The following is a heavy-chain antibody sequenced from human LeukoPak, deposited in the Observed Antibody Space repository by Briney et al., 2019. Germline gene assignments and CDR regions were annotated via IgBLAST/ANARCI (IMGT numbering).Heavy chain of an antibody. CDR3: ARLLSGYYCTPVGHYYYYMDV. CDR2: ISVDNGKT. CDR1: GYTFSSYG. J-gene: IGHJ6*03. V-gene: IGHV1-18*01. Sequence: GASVKVSCKASGYTFSSYGLSWVRQAPGQGLEWMGWISVDNGKTKYAQRFQGRVTMTTDTSTSTGYMELRSLSSDDTAVYYCARLLSGYYCTPVGHYYYYMDVWGKGTTVTVSS. D-gene: IGHD3-22*01.